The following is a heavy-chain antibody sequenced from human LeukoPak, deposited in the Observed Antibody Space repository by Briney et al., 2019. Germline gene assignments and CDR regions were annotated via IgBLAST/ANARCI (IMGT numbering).Heavy chain of an antibody. CDR2: ISSSGTYI. D-gene: IGHD3-9*01. CDR3: ARGLTYYDILTGYYLGNWFDP. Sequence: GGSLRLSCAASTFTFSSYNMNWVRQAPGKGLEWVSSISSSGTYIYYRDSVKGRFTISRDNSENTLYLQMNSLRAEDTAVYYCARGLTYYDILTGYYLGNWFDPWGQGTLVTVSS. CDR1: TFTFSSYN. V-gene: IGHV3-21*04. J-gene: IGHJ5*02.